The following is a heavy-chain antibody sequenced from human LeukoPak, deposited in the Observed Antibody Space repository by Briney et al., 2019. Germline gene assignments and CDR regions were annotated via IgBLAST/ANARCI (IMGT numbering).Heavy chain of an antibody. J-gene: IGHJ6*03. CDR1: GFTFNRHA. CDR3: AKTGSGWYEYYMHV. D-gene: IGHD6-19*01. Sequence: GGSLRLSCVVSGFTFNRHAMHWVRQAPGKGLELVALISYNGVRTFYSDSVKGRFTISRDNSQDTLYLDMRSLKVDDTATYYCAKTGSGWYEYYMHVWGKGTTVAVSS. V-gene: IGHV3-30-3*02. CDR2: ISYNGVRT.